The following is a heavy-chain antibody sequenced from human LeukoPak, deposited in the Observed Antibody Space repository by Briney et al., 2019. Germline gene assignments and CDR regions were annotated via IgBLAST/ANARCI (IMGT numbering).Heavy chain of an antibody. D-gene: IGHD3-10*01. CDR1: GGTFSSYA. CDR3: VRGGYYGSGSYYALDY. J-gene: IGHJ4*02. Sequence: SLRVSCKASGGTFSSYAISWVRQAPGQGLEWMGGIIPIFGTANYAQKFQGRVTITADESTSTAYMELSSLRSEDTAVYYCVRGGYYGSGSYYALDYWGQGTLVTVSS. V-gene: IGHV1-69*13. CDR2: IIPIFGTA.